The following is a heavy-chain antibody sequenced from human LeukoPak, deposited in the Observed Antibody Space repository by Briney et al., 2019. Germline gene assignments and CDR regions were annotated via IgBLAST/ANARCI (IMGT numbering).Heavy chain of an antibody. Sequence: GGSLRLSCAASGFTFSSYWMSWVRQAPGKGLEWVSVIYSGGSTYYADSVKGRFTISRDNSKNTLYLQMNSLRAEDTAVYYCAGGREEYNYYYYGMDVWGQGTTVTVSS. D-gene: IGHD2/OR15-2a*01. CDR2: IYSGGST. V-gene: IGHV3-66*01. J-gene: IGHJ6*02. CDR3: AGGREEYNYYYYGMDV. CDR1: GFTFSSYW.